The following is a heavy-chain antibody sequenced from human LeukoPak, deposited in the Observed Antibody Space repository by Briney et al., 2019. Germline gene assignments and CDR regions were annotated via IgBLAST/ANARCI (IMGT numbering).Heavy chain of an antibody. CDR2: ISWNSGYI. D-gene: IGHD3-10*01. CDR1: GFTFDDYA. CDR3: ARALNPGFGEIDY. V-gene: IGHV3-9*01. J-gene: IGHJ4*02. Sequence: PGRSLRLFCSASGFTFDDYAMHWVRQAPGKGLEWVSGISWNSGYIGYEDSVKGRFTISRDNAKNSLYLQMNSLRAEDTAVYYCARALNPGFGEIDYWGQGTLVTVSS.